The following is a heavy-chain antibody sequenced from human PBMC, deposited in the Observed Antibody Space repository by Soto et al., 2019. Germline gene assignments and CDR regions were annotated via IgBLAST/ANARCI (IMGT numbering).Heavy chain of an antibody. CDR2: INHSGST. D-gene: IGHD3-10*01. Sequence: SETLSLTCAVYGGSFSGYYWSWIRQPPGKGLEWIGEINHSGSTNYNPSLKSRVTISVDTSKNQFSLKLSSVTAADTAVYYCARGRVTMVRGVTLYYYYYCGMDVWGQGTTVTVSS. CDR3: ARGRVTMVRGVTLYYYYYCGMDV. CDR1: GGSFSGYY. J-gene: IGHJ6*02. V-gene: IGHV4-34*01.